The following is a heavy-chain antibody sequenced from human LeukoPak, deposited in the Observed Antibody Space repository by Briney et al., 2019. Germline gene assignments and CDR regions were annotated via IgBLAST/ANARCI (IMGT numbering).Heavy chain of an antibody. CDR1: DGSISSGSYY. J-gene: IGHJ4*02. D-gene: IGHD6-19*01. V-gene: IGHV4-61*02. CDR2: IYTSGST. CDR3: ARGWLAFDY. Sequence: SQTLSLTCTVSDGSISSGSYYWSWIRQPAGKGLEWIGRIYTSGSTNYNPSLKGRVTISVDTSKNQFSLKLSSVTAADTAVYYCARGWLAFDYWGQGTLVTVSS.